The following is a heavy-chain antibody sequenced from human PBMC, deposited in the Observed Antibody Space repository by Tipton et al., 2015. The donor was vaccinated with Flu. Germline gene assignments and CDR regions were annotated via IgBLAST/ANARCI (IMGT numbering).Heavy chain of an antibody. Sequence: TLSLTCTVSGGSISRGHYYWSWIRQPAGKGLEWIGNIFRTGTTYRNPSLKSRVTISIDRSKNQFSLKLFSVTAADTAVYFCARRDYSNYVSEPKNWFDPWGQGTLVTVS. CDR1: GGSISRGHYY. CDR3: ARRDYSNYVSEPKNWFDP. J-gene: IGHJ5*02. D-gene: IGHD4-11*01. CDR2: IFRTGTT. V-gene: IGHV4-61*09.